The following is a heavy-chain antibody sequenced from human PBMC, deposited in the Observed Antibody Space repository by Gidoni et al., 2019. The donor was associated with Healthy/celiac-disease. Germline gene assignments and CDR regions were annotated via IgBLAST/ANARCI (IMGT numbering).Heavy chain of an antibody. CDR1: GFTFSNAW. D-gene: IGHD3-9*01. Sequence: EVQLVESGGGLVKPGGSLRLSCAASGFTFSNAWMSWVRQAPGKGLEWVGRIKSKTEGGTTDYAAPVKGRFTISRDDSKNTLYLQMNSLKTEDTAVYYCTTGVVRYDILTGNQGRAEGIDPWGQGTLVTVSS. J-gene: IGHJ5*02. CDR2: IKSKTEGGTT. CDR3: TTGVVRYDILTGNQGRAEGIDP. V-gene: IGHV3-15*01.